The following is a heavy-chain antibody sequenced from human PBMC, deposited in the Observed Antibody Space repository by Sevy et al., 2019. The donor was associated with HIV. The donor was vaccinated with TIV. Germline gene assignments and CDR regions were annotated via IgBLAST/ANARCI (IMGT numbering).Heavy chain of an antibody. CDR2: IWYDGTNK. V-gene: IGHV3-33*01. CDR1: GFSFNGYG. CDR3: ARERIPVAGIGYYFDS. D-gene: IGHD6-19*01. Sequence: GGSLRLSCAASGFSFNGYGMHWVRQAPGKGLEWVAVIWYDGTNKEYADSVKGRFTVSGDNSKTTLYLQMNSLRVEDTAAYYGARERIPVAGIGYYFDSWGQGSLVTVSS. J-gene: IGHJ4*02.